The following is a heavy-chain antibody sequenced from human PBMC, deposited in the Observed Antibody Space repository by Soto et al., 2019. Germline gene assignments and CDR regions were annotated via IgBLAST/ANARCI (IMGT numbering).Heavy chain of an antibody. V-gene: IGHV3-23*01. CDR1: GFTFSSYA. J-gene: IGHJ4*02. CDR3: AKHWYSSSSYFDY. CDR2: ISGSGGST. Sequence: GGSLSLSCAASGFTFSSYAMSWVRQAPGKGLEWVSAISGSGGSTYYADSVKGRFTISRDNSKNTLYLQMNSLRAEDTAVYYCAKHWYSSSSYFDYWGQGTLVTVSS. D-gene: IGHD6-6*01.